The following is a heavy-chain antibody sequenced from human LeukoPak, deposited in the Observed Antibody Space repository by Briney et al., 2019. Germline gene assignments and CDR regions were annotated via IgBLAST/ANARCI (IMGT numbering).Heavy chain of an antibody. J-gene: IGHJ4*02. Sequence: GASVKVSCKASGYTFTNYAMNWVRQAPGQGLEWMGWINTNTGNPTYAQGFTGRFVLSLDTSVSTAYLQISSLKAEDTAVYYCARGTPPRFYRYAEIYFDYWGQGTLVTVSS. CDR2: INTNTGNP. V-gene: IGHV7-4-1*02. CDR1: GYTFTNYA. D-gene: IGHD5-18*01. CDR3: ARGTPPRFYRYAEIYFDY.